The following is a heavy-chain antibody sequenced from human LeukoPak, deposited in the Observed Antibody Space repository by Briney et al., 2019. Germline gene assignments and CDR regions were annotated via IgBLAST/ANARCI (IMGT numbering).Heavy chain of an antibody. Sequence: SVKVSCKASGGTFSSYAISWVRQAPGQGLEWMGGIIPIFGTANYAQKFQGRVTITADKSTSTAYMELSSLRSEDTAVYYCARDPPVGATVRHDAFDIWGQGTMVTVSS. J-gene: IGHJ3*02. D-gene: IGHD1-26*01. V-gene: IGHV1-69*06. CDR2: IIPIFGTA. CDR3: ARDPPVGATVRHDAFDI. CDR1: GGTFSSYA.